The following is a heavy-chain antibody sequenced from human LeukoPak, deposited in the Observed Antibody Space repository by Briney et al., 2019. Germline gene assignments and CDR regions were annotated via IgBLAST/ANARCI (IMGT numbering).Heavy chain of an antibody. CDR1: GFTFSSYS. J-gene: IGHJ4*02. V-gene: IGHV3-21*01. CDR3: ARDEATMVRSHDY. D-gene: IGHD3-10*01. CDR2: ISSSSSYI. Sequence: GGSLRLSCAASGFTFSSYSMNWVRQAPGKGLEWVSSISSSSSYIYYADSVKGRFTISRDNAKNSLYLQMNSLRADDTAVYYCARDEATMVRSHDYWGQGTLVTVSS.